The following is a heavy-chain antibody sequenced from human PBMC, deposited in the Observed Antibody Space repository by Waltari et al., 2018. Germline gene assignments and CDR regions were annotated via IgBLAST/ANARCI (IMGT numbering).Heavy chain of an antibody. J-gene: IGHJ6*02. Sequence: QVQLVQSGAEVKKPGASVKVSCKASGYTFTSYGISWVRQAPGQGLAWMGWISAYNGNTNYAQKLQGRVTMTTDTSTSTAYMELRSLRSDDTAVYYCARGPNYYDSSGRSDYYYGMDVWGQGTTVTVSS. CDR1: GYTFTSYG. CDR3: ARGPNYYDSSGRSDYYYGMDV. V-gene: IGHV1-18*01. D-gene: IGHD3-22*01. CDR2: ISAYNGNT.